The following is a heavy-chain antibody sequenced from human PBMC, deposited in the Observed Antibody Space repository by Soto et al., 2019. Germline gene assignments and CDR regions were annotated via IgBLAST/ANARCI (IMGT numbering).Heavy chain of an antibody. Sequence: SETLSLTCTVSGGSISSGGYYWSWIRQHPGKGLEWIGYIYYSGSTYYNPSLKSRVTISVDTSKNQFSLKPSSVTAADTAVYYCASWGPVREVPAAMDVDIGWFDPWGQGTLVTVSS. CDR3: ASWGPVREVPAAMDVDIGWFDP. V-gene: IGHV4-31*03. CDR1: GGSISSGGYY. CDR2: IYYSGST. J-gene: IGHJ5*02. D-gene: IGHD2-2*01.